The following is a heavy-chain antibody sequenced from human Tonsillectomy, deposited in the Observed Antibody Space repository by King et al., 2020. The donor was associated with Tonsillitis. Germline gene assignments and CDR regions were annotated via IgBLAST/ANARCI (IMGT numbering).Heavy chain of an antibody. J-gene: IGHJ3*02. D-gene: IGHD3-22*01. CDR2: ISSSGRTI. CDR3: AGERITMIVVVNDAFDI. Sequence: VQLVESGGGLVKPGGSQRLSCAASGFTFSDYYMSWIRQAPGKGLEWVSDISSSGRTIYNAYSVKGRFPISRDNAKNLLYLPMKSLRAEDTAVYYCAGERITMIVVVNDAFDIWGQGTMVTVSS. CDR1: GFTFSDYY. V-gene: IGHV3-11*01.